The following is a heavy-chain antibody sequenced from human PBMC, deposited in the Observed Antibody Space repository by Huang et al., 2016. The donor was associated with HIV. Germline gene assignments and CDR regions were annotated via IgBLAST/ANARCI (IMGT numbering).Heavy chain of an antibody. D-gene: IGHD1-1*01. CDR2: IYPGEAAT. V-gene: IGHV5-51*01. CDR3: ARLSTTWYFDY. J-gene: IGHJ4*02. CDR1: GYSFTSYW. Sequence: EVQLVQSGAEVKKPGESLTISCKGSGYSFTSYWIGWVRQMPGKGLEWMVIIYPGEAATRSSPSFQGQVTISADKSISTAYLQWSSLKASDTAMYYCARLSTTWYFDYWGQGTLVTVSS.